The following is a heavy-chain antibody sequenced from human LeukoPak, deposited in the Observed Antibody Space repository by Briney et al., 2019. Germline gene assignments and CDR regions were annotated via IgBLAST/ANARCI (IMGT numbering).Heavy chain of an antibody. CDR3: AREGSRIAARPW. V-gene: IGHV4-39*07. D-gene: IGHD6-6*01. CDR2: IYYSGST. CDR1: GGSISSSSYY. J-gene: IGHJ4*02. Sequence: SETLSLTCTVSGGSISSSSYYWGWIRQPPGKGLEWIGSIYYSGSTYYNPSLKSRVTISVDTSKNQFSLKLSSVTAADTAVYYCAREGSRIAARPWWGQGTLVTVSS.